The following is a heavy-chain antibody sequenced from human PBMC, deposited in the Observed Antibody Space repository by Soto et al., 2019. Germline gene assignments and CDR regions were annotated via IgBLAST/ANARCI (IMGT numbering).Heavy chain of an antibody. CDR3: VGAVAGLHYFDY. J-gene: IGHJ4*02. D-gene: IGHD6-19*01. CDR1: GGTFSSYT. CDR2: IIPILGIA. V-gene: IGHV1-69*02. Sequence: QVQLVQSGAEVKKPGSSVKVSCKASGGTFSSYTISWVRQAPGQGLEWMGRIIPILGIANYAQKFQGRVTITADKSTSTAYMELSSLRSEDTAVYYCVGAVAGLHYFDYWGQGTLVTVSS.